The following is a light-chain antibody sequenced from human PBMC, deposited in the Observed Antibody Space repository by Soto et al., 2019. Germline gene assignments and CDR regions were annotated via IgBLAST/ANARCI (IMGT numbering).Light chain of an antibody. CDR1: QRINTY. CDR2: AAS. Sequence: DIQMTQSPSTLSAGVGDRVTITCRASQRINTYLNWYQQKPGKAPTLLIYAASNLQSGVPSRFSGGGSGTDFTLTINNLQPDDFATYFCQQCYTSPRTFGQGTKVEIK. J-gene: IGKJ1*01. CDR3: QQCYTSPRT. V-gene: IGKV1-39*01.